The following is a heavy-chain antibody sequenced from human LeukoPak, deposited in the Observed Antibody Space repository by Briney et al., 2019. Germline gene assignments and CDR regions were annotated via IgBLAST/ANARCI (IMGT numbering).Heavy chain of an antibody. CDR3: TRGSGSYFYYYYYMDV. J-gene: IGHJ6*03. D-gene: IGHD1-26*01. V-gene: IGHV4-39*07. Sequence: SETLSLTCTVSGGSISSSSYYWGWLRQPPGKGLEWIGSIYYSGSTYYNPSLKSRVTISVDTSKNQFSLKLSSVTAADTAVYYCTRGSGSYFYYYYYMDVWGKGTTVTVSS. CDR2: IYYSGST. CDR1: GGSISSSSYY.